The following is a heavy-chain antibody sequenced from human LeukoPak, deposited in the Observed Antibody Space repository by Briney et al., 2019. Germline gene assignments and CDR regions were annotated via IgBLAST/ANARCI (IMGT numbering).Heavy chain of an antibody. CDR1: AFSFSSYS. J-gene: IGHJ4*02. D-gene: IGHD4-17*01. V-gene: IGHV3-7*01. Sequence: GGSLRLSCAGSAFSFSSYSMSWVRQGPGKGLEWVATVWRDGGEQRYVDSVRGRFTISRDNAKSLLYLQMHSLSVEGTAVYFCARLFGGVTTFDYWGQGALVTVSS. CDR2: VWRDGGEQ. CDR3: ARLFGGVTTFDY.